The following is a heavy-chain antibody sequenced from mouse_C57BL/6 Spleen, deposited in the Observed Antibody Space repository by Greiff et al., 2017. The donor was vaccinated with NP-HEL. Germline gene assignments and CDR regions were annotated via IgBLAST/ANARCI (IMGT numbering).Heavy chain of an antibody. CDR2: INPSTGGT. CDR1: GYSFTGYF. D-gene: IGHD2-4*01. J-gene: IGHJ3*01. V-gene: IGHV1-42*01. CDR3: ARSTIYYDYGFAY. Sequence: VQLQQSGPELVKPGASVKISCKASGYSFTGYFMNWVKQSPEKSLEWIGEINPSTGGTTYNQKFKAKATLTVDKSSSTAYMQLKSLTSEDSAVYYCARSTIYYDYGFAYWGQGTLVTVSA.